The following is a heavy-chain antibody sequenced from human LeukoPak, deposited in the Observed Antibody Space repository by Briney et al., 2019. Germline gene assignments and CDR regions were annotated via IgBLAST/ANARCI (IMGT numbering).Heavy chain of an antibody. CDR3: ARGTTVTTLELGVEHYYYYMDV. D-gene: IGHD4-11*01. CDR2: MNPNSGNT. V-gene: IGHV1-8*03. CDR1: GYTFTSYD. Sequence: ASVKVSCKASGYTFTSYDINWVRQATGQGREWMGWMNPNSGNTGYAQKFQGRVTITRNTSISTAYMELSSLRSEDTAVYYCARGTTVTTLELGVEHYYYYMDVWGKGTTVTVSS. J-gene: IGHJ6*03.